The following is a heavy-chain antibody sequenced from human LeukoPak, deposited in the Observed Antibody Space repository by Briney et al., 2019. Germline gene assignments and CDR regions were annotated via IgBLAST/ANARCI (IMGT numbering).Heavy chain of an antibody. J-gene: IGHJ4*02. D-gene: IGHD3-10*01. CDR3: ARAGIFDY. CDR1: GYTFTIYY. CDR2: IKPSGGST. V-gene: IGHV1-46*01. Sequence: ASVKLSCKASGYTFTIYYIHWVRQAPGQGLEWMGIIKPSGGSTSYAQKFQGRVTMTRDTSTRTVYMELSSLRSEDTAVYYCARAGIFDYWGQGTLVTVSS.